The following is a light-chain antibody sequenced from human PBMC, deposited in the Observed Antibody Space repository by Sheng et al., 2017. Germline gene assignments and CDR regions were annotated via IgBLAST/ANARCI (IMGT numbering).Light chain of an antibody. Sequence: QSVLTQPPSASGTPRQRVFISCSGSSSNIGSNNVNWYQQFPGTAPKLLIYENNKRPSGIPDRFSGSKSGTSATLGITGLQTGDEADYYCGTWDISLSAGVFGGGTKLTVL. V-gene: IGLV1-51*02. CDR1: SSNIGSNN. CDR3: GTWDISLSAGV. J-gene: IGLJ3*02. CDR2: ENN.